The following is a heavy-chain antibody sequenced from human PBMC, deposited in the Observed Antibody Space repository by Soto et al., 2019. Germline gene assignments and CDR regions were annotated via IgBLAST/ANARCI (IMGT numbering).Heavy chain of an antibody. CDR1: GFTFSNHG. CDR3: LSGEGQNGHDTRFDA. D-gene: IGHD5-12*01. V-gene: IGHV3-30*03. Sequence: QMQLVESGGGVVQPGKSLRLSCAASGFTFSNHGIHWFRQAPGKGLEWVGDIAFNGIDTWYADSVQGRFTISRANFKNTAYLQMNGLRLEDTAVYYCLSGEGQNGHDTRFDAWGQGALVTVSP. J-gene: IGHJ4*02. CDR2: IAFNGIDT.